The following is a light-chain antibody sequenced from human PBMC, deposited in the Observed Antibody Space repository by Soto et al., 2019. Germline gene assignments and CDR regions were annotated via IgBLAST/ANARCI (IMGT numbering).Light chain of an antibody. Sequence: QSVLTQPPSVYGAPGQMVTISCTGSSSNIGEGYDVHWYQQLPGRVPKLLIYSNSNRPSGVPDRFSGSKSGTSASLAITGLQAEDEADYYCQSYDSSLTGCVFGTGTKVTVL. CDR2: SNS. CDR3: QSYDSSLTGCV. CDR1: SSNIGEGYD. V-gene: IGLV1-40*01. J-gene: IGLJ1*01.